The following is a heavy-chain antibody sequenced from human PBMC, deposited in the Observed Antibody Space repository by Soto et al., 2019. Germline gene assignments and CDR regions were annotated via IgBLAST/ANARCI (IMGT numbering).Heavy chain of an antibody. V-gene: IGHV3-30*18. J-gene: IGHJ4*02. CDR2: ISYDGSNK. CDR1: GFTFSSYG. CDR3: AKDLQGDGFGY. Sequence: QVQLVESGGGVVQPGRSLRLSCAASGFTFSSYGMHWVRQAPGKGLEWVAVISYDGSNKYYADSVKGRFTISRDNSKNTLYLQMNSLRAEDTAVYYCAKDLQGDGFGYWGQGTLVTVSS. D-gene: IGHD1-26*01.